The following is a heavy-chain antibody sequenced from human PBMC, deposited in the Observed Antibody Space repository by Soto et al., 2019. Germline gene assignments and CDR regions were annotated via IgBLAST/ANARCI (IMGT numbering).Heavy chain of an antibody. CDR2: VGTSAST. J-gene: IGHJ4*02. V-gene: IGHV3-23*01. CDR1: GFTFSSYA. CDR3: ADLSRYCTSANCD. D-gene: IGHD2-2*01. Sequence: DVQLLESGGGLVQPGGSLRLSCAASGFTFSSYAMSWVRQAPGKGLELVSTVGTSASTYYADSVKGRFTISRDNSKNTLYLQMNSLRAEDTAIYYCADLSRYCTSANCDWGQGTLVTVSS.